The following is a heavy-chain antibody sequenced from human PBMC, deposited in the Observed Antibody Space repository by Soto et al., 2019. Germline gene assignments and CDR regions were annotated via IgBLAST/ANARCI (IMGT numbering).Heavy chain of an antibody. Sequence: GGSLRLSCAASGFTFSSYSMNWVRQAPGKGLEWVSYISSSSSTIYYADSVKGRFTISRDNAKNSLYLQMNSLRAEDTAVYYCATTLEYYDFWSGPETNSYWGQGTLVTVSS. J-gene: IGHJ4*02. D-gene: IGHD3-3*01. CDR2: ISSSSSTI. V-gene: IGHV3-48*01. CDR3: ATTLEYYDFWSGPETNSY. CDR1: GFTFSSYS.